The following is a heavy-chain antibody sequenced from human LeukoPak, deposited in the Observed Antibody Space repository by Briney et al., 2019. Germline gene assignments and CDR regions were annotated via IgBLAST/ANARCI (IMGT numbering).Heavy chain of an antibody. CDR1: GGSISSYY. Sequence: PSETLSLTCTVSGGSISSYYWSWIRQPPGKGLEWIGSIYYSGNSYYNPSLKSRVTISVDTSKNQFSLKLSSVTAADTAVYYCARRGYSSGWYYFDYWGQGTLVTVSS. CDR2: IYYSGNS. J-gene: IGHJ4*02. V-gene: IGHV4-39*01. CDR3: ARRGYSSGWYYFDY. D-gene: IGHD6-19*01.